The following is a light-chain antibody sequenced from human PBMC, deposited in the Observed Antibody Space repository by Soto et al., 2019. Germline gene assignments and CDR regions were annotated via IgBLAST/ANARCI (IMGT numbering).Light chain of an antibody. J-gene: IGLJ1*01. CDR2: GNS. CDR3: QSYDSSLSVEV. Sequence: QSVLTQPPSVSGAPGQRVTISRTGSSSNIGAGYDVHWYQQLPGTAPKLLIYGNSNRPSGVPDRFSGSKSGTSASLAITGLQAEDEADYYCQSYDSSLSVEVFGTGTKVTVL. V-gene: IGLV1-40*01. CDR1: SSNIGAGYD.